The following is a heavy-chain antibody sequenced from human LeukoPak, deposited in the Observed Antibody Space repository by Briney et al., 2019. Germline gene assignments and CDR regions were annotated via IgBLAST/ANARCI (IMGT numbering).Heavy chain of an antibody. V-gene: IGHV3-15*01. CDR3: TTDLGLTMIRGVIVY. Sequence: GGSLRLSCAASGFTFNNAWMSWVRQAPGKGLEWVGRIKGKADGETTDYAAPVKGRFTMSRDDSKATLFLYMNSLKAEDTAVYYCTTDLGLTMIRGVIVYWGQGALVTVSS. CDR2: IKGKADGETT. J-gene: IGHJ4*02. CDR1: GFTFNNAW. D-gene: IGHD3-10*01.